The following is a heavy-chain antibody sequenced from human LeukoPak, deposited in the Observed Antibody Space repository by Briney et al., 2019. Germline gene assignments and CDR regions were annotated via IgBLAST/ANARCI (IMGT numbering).Heavy chain of an antibody. J-gene: IGHJ4*02. CDR2: ISGSGGST. Sequence: PGGSLRLSCAASGFTFSSYGMSWVRQAPGKGLEWVSAISGSGGSTYYADSVKGRFTISRDNSKNTLYLQMNSLRAEDTAVYYCSSSYDDFWSAYRGDYWGQGTLVTVSS. CDR1: GFTFSSYG. V-gene: IGHV3-23*01. D-gene: IGHD3-3*01. CDR3: SSSYDDFWSAYRGDY.